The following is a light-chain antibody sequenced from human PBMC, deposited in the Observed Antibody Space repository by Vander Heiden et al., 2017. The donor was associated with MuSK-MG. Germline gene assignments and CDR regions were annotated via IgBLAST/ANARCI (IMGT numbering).Light chain of an antibody. CDR2: DAS. Sequence: DIQLTQSPSFLSASVGDRVSITCRASQDISSYLAWHQQKPGKAPKLLIYDASTLQSGVPSRFSGSGSGTEFTLTISSRQPEDFATYYCRHRKAYPLTLDGGTKVEIK. CDR1: QDISSY. V-gene: IGKV1-9*01. CDR3: RHRKAYPLT. J-gene: IGKJ4*01.